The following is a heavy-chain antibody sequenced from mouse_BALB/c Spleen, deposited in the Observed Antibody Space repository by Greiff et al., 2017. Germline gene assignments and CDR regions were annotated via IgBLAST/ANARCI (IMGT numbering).Heavy chain of an antibody. Sequence: EVMLVESGGGLVKPGGSLKLSCAASGFTFSDYYMYWVRQTPEKRLEWVATISDGGSYTYYPDSVKGRFTISRDNAKNNLYLQMSSLKSEDTAMYYCARKGYSFYAMDYWGQGTSVTVSS. CDR3: ARKGYSFYAMDY. CDR1: GFTFSDYY. J-gene: IGHJ4*01. V-gene: IGHV5-4*02. CDR2: ISDGGSYT.